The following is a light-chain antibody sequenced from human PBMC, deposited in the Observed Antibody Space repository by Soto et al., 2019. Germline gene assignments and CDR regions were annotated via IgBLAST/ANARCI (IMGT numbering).Light chain of an antibody. CDR2: AAS. CDR3: HQSYITLQT. CDR1: QSIITY. V-gene: IGKV1-39*01. J-gene: IGKJ1*01. Sequence: DVQMTQSPSCLSASVGYGLTITCRAIQSIITYLNWYQQKTGKAPNLLIYAASNLQSGVPSRLSGSGSGKDFTITISSLQPEDFATYYCHQSYITLQTFGQVTKVAIK.